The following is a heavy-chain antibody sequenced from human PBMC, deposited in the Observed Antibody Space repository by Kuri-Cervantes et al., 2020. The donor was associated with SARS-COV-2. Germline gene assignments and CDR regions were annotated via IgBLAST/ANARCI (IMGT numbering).Heavy chain of an antibody. CDR3: ARRYIPNWFDP. J-gene: IGHJ5*02. V-gene: IGHV4-31*11. CDR2: IYYSGST. CDR1: GGSISSGGYY. Sequence: SETLSLTCAVSGGSISSGGYYWSWIRQHPGKGLEWIGYIYYSGSTYYNPSLKSRVTISVDTSKNQFSLKLSSVTAADTAVYYCARRYIPNWFDPWGQGTLVTVSS. D-gene: IGHD1-14*01.